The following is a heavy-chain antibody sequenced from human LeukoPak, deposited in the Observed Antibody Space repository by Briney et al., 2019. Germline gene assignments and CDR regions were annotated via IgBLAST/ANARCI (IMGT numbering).Heavy chain of an antibody. D-gene: IGHD5-12*01. CDR2: IIPIFGTA. Sequence: GASVKVSCKASGGTFISYAISWVRQAPGQGLEWMGGIIPIFGTANYAQKFQGRVTITADESTSTAYMELSSLRSEDTAVYYCARAREYSGYDLDYWGQGTLVTVSS. CDR3: ARAREYSGYDLDY. CDR1: GGTFISYA. V-gene: IGHV1-69*13. J-gene: IGHJ4*02.